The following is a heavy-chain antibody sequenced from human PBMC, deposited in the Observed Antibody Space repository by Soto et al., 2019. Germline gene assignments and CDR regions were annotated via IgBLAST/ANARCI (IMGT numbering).Heavy chain of an antibody. V-gene: IGHV1-18*01. CDR2: ISVYNGNT. Sequence: ASVKVSCKASGYTFTTYGVTWVRQAPGQGPEWMGWISVYNGNTNYAQKFQGRVTMTTDTSTTTAYMEVRSLRFDDTAVYFCARDLNYDFWSGYYTRSGWFDTWGQGTLVTVSS. CDR3: ARDLNYDFWSGYYTRSGWFDT. CDR1: GYTFTTYG. J-gene: IGHJ5*02. D-gene: IGHD3-3*01.